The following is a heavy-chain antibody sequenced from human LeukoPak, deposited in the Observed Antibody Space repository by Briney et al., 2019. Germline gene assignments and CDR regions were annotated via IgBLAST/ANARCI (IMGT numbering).Heavy chain of an antibody. V-gene: IGHV4-38-2*01. D-gene: IGHD3-3*01. CDR2: IYHSGTT. J-gene: IGHJ6*03. CDR1: GYSISTGYY. CDR3: ARAWGTTIFGVVIMDYYMDV. Sequence: PSETLSLTCAVSGYSISTGYYWGWIRQPPGKGLEWIGSIYHSGTTYYNPSLRSRVTISVDTSKNQFSLELSSVTAADTAVYYCARAWGTTIFGVVIMDYYMDVWGKGTTVTVSS.